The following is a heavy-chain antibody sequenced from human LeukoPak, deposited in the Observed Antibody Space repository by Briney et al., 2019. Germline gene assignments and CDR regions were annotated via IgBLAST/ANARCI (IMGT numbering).Heavy chain of an antibody. D-gene: IGHD6-13*01. CDR2: IYPGDSDT. J-gene: IGHJ4*02. V-gene: IGHV5-51*01. CDR1: GCSIARYG. Sequence: GLSLNMSSTGSGCSIARYGNGWDRQMPGKSIKKMGIIYPGDSDTRYSPSFQGQVTISADKSISTAYLQWSSLKASDTAMYYCARANRYSSSWYPFDYWGQGTLVTVSS. CDR3: ARANRYSSSWYPFDY.